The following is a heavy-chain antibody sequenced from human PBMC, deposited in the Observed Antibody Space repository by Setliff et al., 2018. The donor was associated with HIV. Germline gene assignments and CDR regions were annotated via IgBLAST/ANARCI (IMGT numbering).Heavy chain of an antibody. CDR1: GDAFTDYY. V-gene: IGHV1-2*02. CDR2: INPNSGGT. J-gene: IGHJ3*02. Sequence: ASVKVSCKASGDAFTDYYIHWVRQAPGQGLEWMGWINPNSGGTNYAQKFQGRVAMTRDTSISTAFMDQSRLRSDDTAVYYCARDPGYKSSWYGAFDIWGQGTMVTVSS. CDR3: ARDPGYKSSWYGAFDI. D-gene: IGHD6-13*01.